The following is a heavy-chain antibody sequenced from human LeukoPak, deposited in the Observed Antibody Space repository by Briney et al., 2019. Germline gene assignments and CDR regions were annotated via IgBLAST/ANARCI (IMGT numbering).Heavy chain of an antibody. CDR1: GFTFSSYA. D-gene: IGHD1-26*01. J-gene: IGHJ4*02. CDR2: ISYDGSNK. CDR3: ARVGIVGAMDY. Sequence: GRSLRLSCAASGFTFSSYAMHCVRQAPGKGLEWVAVISYDGSNKYYADSVKGRFTISRDNSKNTLYLQMNSLRAEDTAVYYCARVGIVGAMDYWGQGTLVTVSS. V-gene: IGHV3-30-3*01.